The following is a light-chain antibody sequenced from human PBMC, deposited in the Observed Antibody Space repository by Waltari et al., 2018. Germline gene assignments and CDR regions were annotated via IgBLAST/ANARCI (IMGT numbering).Light chain of an antibody. CDR2: DVS. CDR1: SSHVGNYKY. Sequence: QSALTQPASVSGSPGQSITISCTGTSSHVGNYKYVSWYQQKPGKAPKLMIYDVSNRPSGVSYRFSGSKSGNTASLTISGLQAEDEADYYCSSYTSSSSFVFGSGTTVTVL. CDR3: SSYTSSSSFV. V-gene: IGLV2-14*03. J-gene: IGLJ1*01.